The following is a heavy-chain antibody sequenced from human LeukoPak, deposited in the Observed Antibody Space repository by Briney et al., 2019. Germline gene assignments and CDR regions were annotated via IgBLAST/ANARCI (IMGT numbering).Heavy chain of an antibody. D-gene: IGHD3-10*01. CDR2: ISWNANKI. Sequence: PGESLRLSCVASGFTFDDYAMSWVRQAPGMGLEYVSGISWNANKIGYADSVKGRFTISRDNSKNSLYLQMNSLRAEDTALYYCAKAGGDYSYYYYMDVWGKGTTVTVSS. CDR1: GFTFDDYA. V-gene: IGHV3-20*04. J-gene: IGHJ6*03. CDR3: AKAGGDYSYYYYMDV.